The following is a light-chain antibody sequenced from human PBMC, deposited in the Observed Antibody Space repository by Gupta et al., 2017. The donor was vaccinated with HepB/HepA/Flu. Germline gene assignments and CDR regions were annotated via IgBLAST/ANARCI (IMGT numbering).Light chain of an antibody. Sequence: EIVLTQFPATLSLSPGERATLSCRASQSVSGDLAWYQQKPGQAPRLLIYDASNRATGIPVRFSGSGSGTDFTLTISSLEPEDFAVYYCQQRSNWLFGGGTKVEIK. V-gene: IGKV3-11*01. CDR2: DAS. CDR1: QSVSGD. J-gene: IGKJ4*01. CDR3: QQRSNWL.